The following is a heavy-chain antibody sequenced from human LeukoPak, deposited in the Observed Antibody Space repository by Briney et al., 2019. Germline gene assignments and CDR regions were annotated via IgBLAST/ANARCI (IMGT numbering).Heavy chain of an antibody. J-gene: IGHJ4*02. D-gene: IGHD6-19*01. CDR3: AKDHIGGAVAGPFDY. Sequence: PGGSLRLSCAASGFTFSSYAMSWVRQASGKGLEWVSAISGSGGSTYYADSVKGRFTISRDNSKNTLYLQMNSLRAEDTAVYYCAKDHIGGAVAGPFDYWGQGTLVTVSS. CDR1: GFTFSSYA. V-gene: IGHV3-23*01. CDR2: ISGSGGST.